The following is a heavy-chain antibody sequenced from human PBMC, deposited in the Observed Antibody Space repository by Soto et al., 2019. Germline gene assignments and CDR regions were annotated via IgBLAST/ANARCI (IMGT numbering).Heavy chain of an antibody. Sequence: GGSLRLSCAASGFTFSSYDMHWVRQATGKGLEWVSAIGTAGDTYYPGSVKGRFTISRENAKNSLYLQMNSLRAGDTAVYYCARSRIHYGDYRPPLYGMDVWGQGTTVTVSS. V-gene: IGHV3-13*01. J-gene: IGHJ6*02. CDR3: ARSRIHYGDYRPPLYGMDV. CDR1: GFTFSSYD. CDR2: IGTAGDT. D-gene: IGHD4-17*01.